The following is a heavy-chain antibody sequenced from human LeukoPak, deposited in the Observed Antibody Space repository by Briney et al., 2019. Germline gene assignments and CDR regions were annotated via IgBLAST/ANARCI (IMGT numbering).Heavy chain of an antibody. J-gene: IGHJ4*02. Sequence: GGSLRLSCAASVFTFSSYSMNCVRQAPGKGLEWVSYIRGSSSTIYYADSVKGRFTIYRDNAKNSLYLKMNSMRDEDTAVYYCARGLFGSSGWYYFDYWGQGTLVTVSS. D-gene: IGHD6-19*01. CDR1: VFTFSSYS. CDR3: ARGLFGSSGWYYFDY. V-gene: IGHV3-48*02. CDR2: IRGSSSTI.